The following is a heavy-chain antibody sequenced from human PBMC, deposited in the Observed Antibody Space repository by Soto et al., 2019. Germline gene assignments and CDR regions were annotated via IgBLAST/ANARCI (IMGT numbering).Heavy chain of an antibody. CDR2: IISIFGTA. CDR3: ASRIAAAAYYYYYGMDV. CDR1: GGTFSSYA. D-gene: IGHD6-13*01. V-gene: IGHV1-69*13. J-gene: IGHJ6*02. Sequence: SVKVSCKASGGTFSSYAISWVRQAPGQGLEWMGGIISIFGTANYAQKFQGRVTITADESTSTAYMELSSLRSEDTAVYYCASRIAAAAYYYYYGMDVWGQGTTVTVSS.